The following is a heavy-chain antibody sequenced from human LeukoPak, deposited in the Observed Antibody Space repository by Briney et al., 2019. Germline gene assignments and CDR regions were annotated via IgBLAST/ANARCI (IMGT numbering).Heavy chain of an antibody. CDR2: TYYRSKWFN. Sequence: SQTLSLTCAISGDSVSSDSAAWNWIRQSPSRGLEWLGRTYYRSKWFNDYAVSVRSRITPHPDTSRNQLSLQLNSVTPEDTAVYYCARSRGQGSSSWYSGFDIWGQGTMVTVSS. J-gene: IGHJ3*02. D-gene: IGHD6-13*01. V-gene: IGHV6-1*01. CDR3: ARSRGQGSSSWYSGFDI. CDR1: GDSVSSDSAA.